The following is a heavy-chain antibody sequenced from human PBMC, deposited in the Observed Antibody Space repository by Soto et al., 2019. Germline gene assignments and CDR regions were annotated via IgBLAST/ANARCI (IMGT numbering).Heavy chain of an antibody. Sequence: QVQLVQSGAEVKKPGASVKVSCKASGYTFTSYAMHWVRQAPGQRHEWMGWINAGNGHTKYSQKFQGRVTITRDTSASTAYMELSSLRSEDTAVYYCERAVPLSMDVWGQGTTVTVSS. CDR2: INAGNGHT. J-gene: IGHJ6*02. D-gene: IGHD3-16*02. V-gene: IGHV1-3*01. CDR3: ERAVPLSMDV. CDR1: GYTFTSYA.